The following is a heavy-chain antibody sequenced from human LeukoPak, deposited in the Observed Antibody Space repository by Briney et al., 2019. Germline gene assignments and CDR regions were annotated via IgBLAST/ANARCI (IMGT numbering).Heavy chain of an antibody. J-gene: IGHJ4*02. CDR1: GITFSSYW. V-gene: IGHV3-7*01. Sequence: GGSLRLSCVGSGITFSSYWMNWVRQAPGKGLEWVAIIKQDGSETQYVGSVKGRLTISRDNAQSSLYLQINNLRAEDTAVYYCAGGQGYLIELWGQGTLVTVSS. CDR3: AGGQGYLIEL. CDR2: IKQDGSET. D-gene: IGHD2-15*01.